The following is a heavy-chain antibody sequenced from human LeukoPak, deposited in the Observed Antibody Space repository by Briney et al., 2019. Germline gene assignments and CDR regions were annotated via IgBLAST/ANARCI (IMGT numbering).Heavy chain of an antibody. CDR3: ARVYNWNRHYYYYYGMDV. CDR2: IIPIFGTA. J-gene: IGHJ6*02. Sequence: PVKVSCKASGGTFSSYAISWVRQAPGQGLGWMGGIIPIFGTANYAQKFQGRVTITADESTSTAYMELSSLRSEDTAVYYCARVYNWNRHYYYYYGMDVWGQGTTVTVSS. V-gene: IGHV1-69*13. D-gene: IGHD1-20*01. CDR1: GGTFSSYA.